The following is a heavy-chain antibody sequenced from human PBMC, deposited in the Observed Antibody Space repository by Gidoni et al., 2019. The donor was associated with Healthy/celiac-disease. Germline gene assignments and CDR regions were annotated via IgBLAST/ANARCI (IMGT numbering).Heavy chain of an antibody. J-gene: IGHJ6*02. D-gene: IGHD2-15*01. CDR2: IIPIFGTA. V-gene: IGHV1-69*01. CDR3: ARGRGTVVTPGYYGMDV. Sequence: QVQLVQSGAEVKKPGSSVKVSCKASGGTSSSYAISWVRQAPGPGLEWMGGIIPIFGTANYAQKFQGRVTITADESTSTAYMELSSLGSEDTAVYYWARGRGTVVTPGYYGMDVWGQGTTVTVSS. CDR1: GGTSSSYA.